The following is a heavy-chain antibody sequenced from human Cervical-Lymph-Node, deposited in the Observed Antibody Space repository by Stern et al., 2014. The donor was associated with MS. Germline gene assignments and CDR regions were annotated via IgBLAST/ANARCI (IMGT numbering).Heavy chain of an antibody. CDR2: ISGNSGIK. CDR3: ANDLDSSGYYYAIDY. D-gene: IGHD3-22*01. J-gene: IGHJ4*02. Sequence: VQLVESGGGLVQPGRSLRLSCAASGFKFDDYAMHWVRQAPRKGLEWVSGISGNSGIKDYADSVKGRFIISRDNAKNSLYLQMNSLRAEDTALYYCANDLDSSGYYYAIDYWGQGTLVTVSS. V-gene: IGHV3-9*01. CDR1: GFKFDDYA.